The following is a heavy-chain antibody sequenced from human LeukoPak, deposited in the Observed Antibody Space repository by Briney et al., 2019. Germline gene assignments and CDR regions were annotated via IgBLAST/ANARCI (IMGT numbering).Heavy chain of an antibody. CDR2: INHSGST. V-gene: IGHV4-34*01. Sequence: PSETLSLTCAVYGGSFSGYYWSWIRQPPGKGLEWIGEINHSGSTNYNPSLKSRVTISVDTSKNQFSLKLSSVTAADTAVYYCARDVAVVVWGQGTTVTVSS. CDR3: ARDVAVVV. D-gene: IGHD6-19*01. CDR1: GGSFSGYY. J-gene: IGHJ6*02.